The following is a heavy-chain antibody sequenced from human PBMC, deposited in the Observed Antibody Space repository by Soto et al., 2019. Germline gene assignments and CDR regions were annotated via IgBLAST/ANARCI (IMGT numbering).Heavy chain of an antibody. CDR3: ARRIGYYESSGYYDY. CDR2: SYPXXXXA. Sequence: GESLKISCKGSGYNFTTYWIGWVRQMPGKGLEWMGISYPXXXXARYSPSFQGQVTLSADKSITTAYLQWSSLKASDTAIYYCARRIGYYESSGYYDYWGQGTLVTVSS. CDR1: GYNFTTYW. D-gene: IGHD3-22*01. J-gene: IGHJ4*02. V-gene: IGHV5-51*01.